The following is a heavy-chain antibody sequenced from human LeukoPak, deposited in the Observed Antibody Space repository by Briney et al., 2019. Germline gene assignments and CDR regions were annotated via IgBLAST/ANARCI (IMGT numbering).Heavy chain of an antibody. CDR3: ARSREQQLVSGPKAYFDY. J-gene: IGHJ4*02. Sequence: ASVKVSCKASGYTFTSYAMNWVRQAPGQGLEWMGWINTNTGNPTYAQGFTGRFVFSLDTSVSTAYLQISSLKAEDTAVYYCARSREQQLVSGPKAYFDYWGQGTLVTVSS. V-gene: IGHV7-4-1*02. CDR2: INTNTGNP. D-gene: IGHD6-13*01. CDR1: GYTFTSYA.